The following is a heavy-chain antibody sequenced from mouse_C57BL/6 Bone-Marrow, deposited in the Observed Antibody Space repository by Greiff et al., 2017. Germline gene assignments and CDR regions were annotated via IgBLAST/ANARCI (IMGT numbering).Heavy chain of an antibody. Sequence: VQLQQSGPELVKPGASVKISCKASGYAFSSSWMNWVKQRPGKGLEWIGRIYPGDGDTNYNGKFKGKATLTADKSSSTAYMQLSSLTSEDSAVYFCESPNWDEFDYWGQGTTLTVSS. J-gene: IGHJ2*01. CDR1: GYAFSSSW. V-gene: IGHV1-82*01. D-gene: IGHD4-1*01. CDR3: ESPNWDEFDY. CDR2: IYPGDGDT.